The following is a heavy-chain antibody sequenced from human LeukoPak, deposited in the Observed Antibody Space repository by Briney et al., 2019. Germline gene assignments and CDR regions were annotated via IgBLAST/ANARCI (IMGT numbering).Heavy chain of an antibody. CDR3: ARTPAYFDFWSGYPYWYFDL. CDR1: GFTFSSYD. Sequence: GGSLRLSCAASGFTFSSYDMSWVRQAPGKGLEWVANIKQDGSEKYYVDSVKGRFTISRDNAKNSLYLQMNSLRAEDTAVYYCARTPAYFDFWSGYPYWYFDLWGRGTLVTVSS. J-gene: IGHJ2*01. CDR2: IKQDGSEK. V-gene: IGHV3-7*01. D-gene: IGHD3-3*01.